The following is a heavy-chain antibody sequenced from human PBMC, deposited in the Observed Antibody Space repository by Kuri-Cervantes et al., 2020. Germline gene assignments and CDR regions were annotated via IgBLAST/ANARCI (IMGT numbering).Heavy chain of an antibody. D-gene: IGHD6-13*01. J-gene: IGHJ6*02. CDR1: GFTVSSSY. CDR2: SYSGGST. CDR3: ARDGRGQQYYYGMDV. Sequence: GESLKISCAASGFTVSSSYTTWVRRAPGKGLGWVSVSYSGGSTCYADSVKGRFTISRDDSKNPLYLQMNTLRAEDTAVFYCARDGRGQQYYYGMDVWGQGTTVTVSS. V-gene: IGHV3-66*02.